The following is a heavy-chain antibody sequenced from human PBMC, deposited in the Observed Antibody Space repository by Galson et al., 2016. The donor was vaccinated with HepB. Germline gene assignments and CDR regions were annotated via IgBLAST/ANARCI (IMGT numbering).Heavy chain of an antibody. CDR1: GFNFRNAW. D-gene: IGHD1-7*01. V-gene: IGHV3-15*01. CDR3: TTHFSDVGGTNGYSNY. Sequence: SLRLSCAASGFNFRNAWMSWIRQAPGKGLEWVGRIRSNTDGGTTDYAAPVKGRFSISRDDSRNMLYLQMNSLKIEDTGVYYCTTHFSDVGGTNGYSNYWGQGILVTVSS. CDR2: IRSNTDGGTT. J-gene: IGHJ4*02.